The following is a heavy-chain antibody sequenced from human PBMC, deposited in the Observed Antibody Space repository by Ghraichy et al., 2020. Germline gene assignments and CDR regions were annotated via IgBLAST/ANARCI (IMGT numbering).Heavy chain of an antibody. Sequence: ASVKVSCKASGYAFTGYYIHWVRQAPGQGLEWMGWLNPNSGGTKYAQKFQGRVTVTRDTSINTVSMELSRLRSDDTAVYYCARKIGYYTDYWGQGTLVTVSS. V-gene: IGHV1-2*02. D-gene: IGHD3-3*01. CDR2: LNPNSGGT. J-gene: IGHJ4*02. CDR3: ARKIGYYTDY. CDR1: GYAFTGYY.